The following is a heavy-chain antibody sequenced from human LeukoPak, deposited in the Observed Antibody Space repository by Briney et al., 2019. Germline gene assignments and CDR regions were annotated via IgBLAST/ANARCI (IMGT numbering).Heavy chain of an antibody. CDR1: GYTFTGYY. CDR2: INPNSGDT. J-gene: IGHJ5*02. D-gene: IGHD2-21*02. Sequence: GASVKVSCKASGYTFTGYYIHWVRPAPGQGPEYMGWINPNSGDTNYAQKFQDRVTLTRDTSISTAYMELSNLRSDDTAMYYCARPNGDFYNWFDTWGQGTLVTVSS. V-gene: IGHV1-2*02. CDR3: ARPNGDFYNWFDT.